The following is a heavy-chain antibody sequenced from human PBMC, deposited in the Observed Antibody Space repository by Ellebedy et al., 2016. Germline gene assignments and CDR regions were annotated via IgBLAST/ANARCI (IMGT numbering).Heavy chain of an antibody. CDR1: GGTFSSYA. CDR2: IIPILGIA. V-gene: IGHV1-69*04. J-gene: IGHJ6*02. Sequence: ASVKVSCKASGGTFSSYAISWVRQAPGQGLEWMGRIIPILGIANYAQKFQGRVTITADKSTSTAYMELSSLRSEDTAVYYCASPGDYEHYYYYGMDVWGQGTTVTVSS. CDR3: ASPGDYEHYYYYGMDV. D-gene: IGHD4-17*01.